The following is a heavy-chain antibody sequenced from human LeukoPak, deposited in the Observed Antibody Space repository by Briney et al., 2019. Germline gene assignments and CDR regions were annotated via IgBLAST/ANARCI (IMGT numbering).Heavy chain of an antibody. V-gene: IGHV4-34*01. J-gene: IGHJ5*02. CDR2: INHSGST. D-gene: IGHD3-3*01. CDR3: ARGSGLTIFGVVIIKGIGWFDP. CDR1: GGSFSGYY. Sequence: SETLSLTCAVYGGSFSGYYWSWIRQPPGKGLEWIGEINHSGSTNYNPSLKSQVTISVDTSKNQFSLKLSSVTAADTAVYYCARGSGLTIFGVVIIKGIGWFDPWGQGTLVTVSS.